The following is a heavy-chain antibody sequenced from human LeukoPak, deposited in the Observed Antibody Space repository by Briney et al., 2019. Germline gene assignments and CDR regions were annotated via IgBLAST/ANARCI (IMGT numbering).Heavy chain of an antibody. Sequence: PSETLSPTCAVSGGSISSSNWWSWVRQPPGQGLEWIGEIYHSGSTNYNPSLKSRVTISVDKSKNQFSLKLSSVTAADTAVYYCARDFSSSRTFDYWGQGTLVTVSS. D-gene: IGHD6-6*01. CDR2: IYHSGST. CDR1: GGSISSSNW. CDR3: ARDFSSSRTFDY. V-gene: IGHV4-4*02. J-gene: IGHJ4*02.